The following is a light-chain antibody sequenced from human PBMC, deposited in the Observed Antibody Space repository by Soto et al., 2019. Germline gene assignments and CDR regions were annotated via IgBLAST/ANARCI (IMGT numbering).Light chain of an antibody. J-gene: IGLJ1*01. CDR3: CSYAGSYTP. V-gene: IGLV2-11*01. CDR2: DVS. CDR1: SSDVGVYNY. Sequence: QSVLTQPRSVSGSPGQSVTISCTGTSSDVGVYNYVSWYQQHPGKAPKLMIYDVSKRPSGVPDRFSGSKSGNTASLTISGLQAEDEADYYCCSYAGSYTPFGTGTKLTVL.